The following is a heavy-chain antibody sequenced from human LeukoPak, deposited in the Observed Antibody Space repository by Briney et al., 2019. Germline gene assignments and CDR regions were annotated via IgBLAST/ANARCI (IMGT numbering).Heavy chain of an antibody. D-gene: IGHD2-15*01. CDR2: ISYDGSNK. V-gene: IGHV3-30-3*01. CDR3: ARALVVVAATPDY. Sequence: GSLRLSCAASRFTFSSYAMHWVRQAPGKGLEWVAVISYDGSNKYYADSVKGRFTISRDNSKNTLYLQMNSLRAEDTAVYYCARALVVVAATPDYWGQGTLVTVSS. CDR1: RFTFSSYA. J-gene: IGHJ4*02.